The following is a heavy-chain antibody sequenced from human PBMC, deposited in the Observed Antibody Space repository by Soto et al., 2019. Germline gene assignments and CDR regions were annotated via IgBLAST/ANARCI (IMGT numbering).Heavy chain of an antibody. CDR1: GYTFTSYY. V-gene: IGHV1-46*01. D-gene: IGHD3-22*01. J-gene: IGHJ4*02. Sequence: QVQLVQSGAEVKKPGASVKVSCKASGYTFTSYYMHWVRHAPGQGLEWMGIINPSGGSTSYAQKFQGRVTMTRDTSTSTVYMELSSLRSEHTAVYYCARDLNYYDSSQRFGAYWGQGTLVTVSS. CDR2: INPSGGST. CDR3: ARDLNYYDSSQRFGAY.